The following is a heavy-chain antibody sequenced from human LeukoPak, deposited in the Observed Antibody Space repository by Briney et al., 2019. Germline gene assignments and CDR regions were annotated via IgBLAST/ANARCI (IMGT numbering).Heavy chain of an antibody. CDR2: ISHSGST. CDR1: GGSFSGYY. V-gene: IGHV4-34*01. D-gene: IGHD6-19*01. Sequence: KASETLSLTCAVYGGSFSGYYWSWIRQPPGKGLEWIGEISHSGSTNYNPSLKSRVTISVDTSKNQFSLKLSSVTAADTAVYYCAREGVIAVALDAFDIWGQGTMVTVSS. CDR3: AREGVIAVALDAFDI. J-gene: IGHJ3*02.